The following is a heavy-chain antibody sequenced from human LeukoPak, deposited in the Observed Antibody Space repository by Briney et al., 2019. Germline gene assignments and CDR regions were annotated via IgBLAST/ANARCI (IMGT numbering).Heavy chain of an antibody. D-gene: IGHD3-22*01. CDR3: AREVYDSSGSDAFDI. CDR1: GGSFSGYY. CDR2: INHSGST. J-gene: IGHJ3*02. Sequence: SEILSLTCAVYGGSFSGYYWNWIRQPPGKGLEWIGEINHSGSTNYNPSLKSRVTISVDTSKNQFSLELSSVTAADTAVYYCAREVYDSSGSDAFDIWGQGTMVTVSS. V-gene: IGHV4-34*01.